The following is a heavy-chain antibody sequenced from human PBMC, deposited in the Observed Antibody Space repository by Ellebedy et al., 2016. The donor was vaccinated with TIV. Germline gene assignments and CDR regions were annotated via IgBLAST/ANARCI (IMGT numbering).Heavy chain of an antibody. J-gene: IGHJ6*02. Sequence: GESLKISCAASGFTFSSYEMNWVRQAPGKGLEWVSYISSSGSTIYYADSVKGRFTISRDNAKNSLYLQMNSLRAEDTAVYYCARVGSSWYPYGLDVWGQGTTVTVSS. CDR3: ARVGSSWYPYGLDV. D-gene: IGHD6-13*01. CDR1: GFTFSSYE. CDR2: ISSSGSTI. V-gene: IGHV3-48*03.